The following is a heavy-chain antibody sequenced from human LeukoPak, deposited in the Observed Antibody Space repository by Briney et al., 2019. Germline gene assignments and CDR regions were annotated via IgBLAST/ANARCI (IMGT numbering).Heavy chain of an antibody. V-gene: IGHV3-30*02. J-gene: IGHJ4*02. D-gene: IGHD3-9*01. CDR2: IRYDGSNK. CDR3: AKDFQYYDILTGLFDY. Sequence: GGSLRLSCAASGLTFSSYGMHWVRQAPGKGLEWVAFIRYDGSNKYYADSVKGRFTISRDNSKNTLYLQMNSLRAEDTAVYYCAKDFQYYDILTGLFDYWGQGTLATVSS. CDR1: GLTFSSYG.